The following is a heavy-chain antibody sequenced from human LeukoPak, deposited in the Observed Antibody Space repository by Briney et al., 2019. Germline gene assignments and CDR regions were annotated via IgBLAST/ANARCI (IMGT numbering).Heavy chain of an antibody. CDR2: INSDGSST. V-gene: IGHV3-74*01. CDR3: ATLGAGRMTTVTPYYYYYMDV. D-gene: IGHD4-11*01. Sequence: PGGSLRLSCAASGFTFSSYWMHWVRQAPGKGLVWVSRINSDGSSTSHADSVKGRFTISRDNAKNTLYLQMNSLRAEDTAVYYCATLGAGRMTTVTPYYYYYMDVWGKGTTVTVSS. CDR1: GFTFSSYW. J-gene: IGHJ6*03.